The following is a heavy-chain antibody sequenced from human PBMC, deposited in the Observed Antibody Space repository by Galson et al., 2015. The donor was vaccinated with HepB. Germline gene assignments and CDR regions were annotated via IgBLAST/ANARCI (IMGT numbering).Heavy chain of an antibody. V-gene: IGHV1-69*06. CDR1: GGTFSSYA. CDR2: IIPIFGTA. J-gene: IGHJ6*02. D-gene: IGHD1-26*01. CDR3: ARVVSGSYYYYGMDV. Sequence: SVKVSCKASGGTFSSYAISWVRQAPGQGLEWMGGIIPIFGTANYAQKFQGRVTITAGKSTSTAYMELSSLRSEDTAVYYCARVVSGSYYYYGMDVWGQGTTVTVSS.